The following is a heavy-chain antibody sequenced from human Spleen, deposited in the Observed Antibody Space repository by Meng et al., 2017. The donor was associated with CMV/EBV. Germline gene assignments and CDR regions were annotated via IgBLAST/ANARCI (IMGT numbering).Heavy chain of an antibody. D-gene: IGHD3-22*01. J-gene: IGHJ4*01. Sequence: SGGFYWSWIRQSPGKGLEWIGYISNGGSTYYSPPLNSRVSISEDTSKRHFSLRLTSVTATDSAVYYCARGFRGPFDSSGYYPSSFDYWGHGILVTVSS. V-gene: IGHV4-31*02. CDR3: ARGFRGPFDSSGYYPSSFDY. CDR2: ISNGGST. CDR1: SGGFY.